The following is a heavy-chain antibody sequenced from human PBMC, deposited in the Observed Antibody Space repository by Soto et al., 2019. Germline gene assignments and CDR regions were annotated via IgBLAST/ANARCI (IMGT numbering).Heavy chain of an antibody. CDR1: GFTFSSYG. J-gene: IGHJ4*02. CDR3: AKEGGLSGSYYISSSYYFDY. CDR2: ISYDGSNT. Sequence: QVQLVESGGGVVQPGRSLRLSCVASGFTFSSYGMHWVRQAPGKGLEWVAIISYDGSNTYYADSVKGRFTISRDNSKNTLYLQMNGLSAEDTSVYYCAKEGGLSGSYYISSSYYFDYWGQGTLVTVSS. V-gene: IGHV3-30*18. D-gene: IGHD1-26*01.